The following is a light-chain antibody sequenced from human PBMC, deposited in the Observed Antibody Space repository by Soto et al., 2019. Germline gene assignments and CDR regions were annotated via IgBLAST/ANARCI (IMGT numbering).Light chain of an antibody. J-gene: IGKJ4*01. CDR3: HQRSNWLT. CDR2: DAS. Sequence: EIVLTQSPATLSLSPGERATLSCSASQSVGSYLAWYQQKPGQAPRLLIYDASTRATGVPARFSGSGSGTDFTLTISSLESEDFAVYYCHQRSNWLTFGGGTKVEIK. CDR1: QSVGSY. V-gene: IGKV3-11*01.